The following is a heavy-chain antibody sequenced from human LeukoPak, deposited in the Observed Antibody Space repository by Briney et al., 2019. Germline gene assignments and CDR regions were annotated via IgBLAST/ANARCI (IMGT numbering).Heavy chain of an antibody. CDR3: AREGSSGWPDGLFDY. CDR2: IKSKTDGGTT. CDR1: GFTFSNAW. J-gene: IGHJ4*02. Sequence: PGGSLRLSCAASGFTFSNAWMSWVRQAPGKGLEWVGRIKSKTDGGTTDYAAPVKGRFTISRDDSKNTLYLQMNSLRAEDTAVYYCAREGSSGWPDGLFDYWGQGTLVTVSS. V-gene: IGHV3-15*01. D-gene: IGHD3-22*01.